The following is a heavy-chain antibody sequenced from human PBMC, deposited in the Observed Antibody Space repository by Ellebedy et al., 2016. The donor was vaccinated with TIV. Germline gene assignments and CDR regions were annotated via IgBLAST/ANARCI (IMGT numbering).Heavy chain of an antibody. D-gene: IGHD2-15*01. CDR2: IPYDGSKK. J-gene: IGHJ6*02. Sequence: GESLKISCAASGFTFRSVWMHWVRQAPGKGLEWVAVIPYDGSKKYYADSVKGRFTISRDNSKNTLYLQMNSLRAEDTAVYYCARDGCGGSCYGLEGMDVWGQGTTVTVSS. CDR1: GFTFRSVW. V-gene: IGHV3-30-3*01. CDR3: ARDGCGGSCYGLEGMDV.